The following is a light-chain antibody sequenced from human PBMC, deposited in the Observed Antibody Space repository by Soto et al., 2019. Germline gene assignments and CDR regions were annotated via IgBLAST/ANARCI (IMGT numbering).Light chain of an antibody. CDR1: QNIYYN. V-gene: IGKV3-15*01. CDR2: RAS. J-gene: IGKJ1*01. CDR3: LQYHNLWA. Sequence: ILMTQSPATVSVSPGESATLSCRASQNIYYNVAWYQQRPGQAPRLLIYRASTRAPGVPARFSGSGSGTEFTLTISSLQSEDLTVYSCLQYHNLWALGQGTKVDI.